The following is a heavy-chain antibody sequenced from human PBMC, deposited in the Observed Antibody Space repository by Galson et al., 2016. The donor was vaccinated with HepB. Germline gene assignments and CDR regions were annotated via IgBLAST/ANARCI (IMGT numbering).Heavy chain of an antibody. CDR1: GLTFSTYR. CDR3: VRKSTTGSGDSFQM. J-gene: IGHJ3*02. Sequence: SLRLSCAASGLTFSTYRMHWVRQAPGKGLVWVSRINSDGSSTTYADSVKGRFTVSRDNAKNTLYLQINSLRAEDTAVYYCVRKSTTGSGDSFQMWGQGTMGTVSS. D-gene: IGHD1-14*01. V-gene: IGHV3-74*01. CDR2: INSDGSST.